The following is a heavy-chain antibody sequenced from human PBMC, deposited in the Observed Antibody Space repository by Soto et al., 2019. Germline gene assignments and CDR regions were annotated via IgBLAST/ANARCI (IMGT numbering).Heavy chain of an antibody. D-gene: IGHD2-15*01. V-gene: IGHV3-13*05. J-gene: IGHJ6*02. CDR1: GFSFSTYD. CDR3: ARAYSGRLPRRADYYYAMDV. Sequence: EVQLVESGGGVVQPGGSLRLSCAASGFSFSTYDMHWVRQVSGKGLEWVSAIGSADDPYYVGSVKGRFTISRENAKNSLYLQMNSLRAGDTAVYYCARAYSGRLPRRADYYYAMDVWGLGTTVTVCS. CDR2: IGSADDP.